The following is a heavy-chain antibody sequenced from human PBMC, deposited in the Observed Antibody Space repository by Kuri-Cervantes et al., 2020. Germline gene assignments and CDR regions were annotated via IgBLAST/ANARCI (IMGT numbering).Heavy chain of an antibody. J-gene: IGHJ2*01. V-gene: IGHV4-39*07. CDR3: ARDYDILTGYQNWYFDL. D-gene: IGHD3-9*01. CDR2: IYNSGHT. Sequence: GSLRLSCTVSGGSISSRSYYWGWIRQPPGKGLEWIGTIYNSGHTYNNPSLKSRVTMSVDTSKNQFSLKLSSVTAADTAVYYCARDYDILTGYQNWYFDLWGRGTLVTVSS. CDR1: GGSISSRSYY.